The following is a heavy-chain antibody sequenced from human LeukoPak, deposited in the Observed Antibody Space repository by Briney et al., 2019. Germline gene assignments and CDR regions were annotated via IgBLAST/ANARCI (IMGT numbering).Heavy chain of an antibody. Sequence: TGGSLRLSCAASGFTFDDYAMHWVRQAPGKGLEWVSGISWNSGSIGYADSVKGRFTISRDNAKNSLYLQMNSLRAEDMALYYCAKVRQWLVLSDAFDIWGQGTMVTVSS. J-gene: IGHJ3*02. CDR1: GFTFDDYA. V-gene: IGHV3-9*03. CDR3: AKVRQWLVLSDAFDI. CDR2: ISWNSGSI. D-gene: IGHD6-19*01.